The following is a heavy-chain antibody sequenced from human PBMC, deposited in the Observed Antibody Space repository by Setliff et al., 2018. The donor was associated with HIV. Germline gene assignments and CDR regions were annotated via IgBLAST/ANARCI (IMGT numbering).Heavy chain of an antibody. CDR1: GGTFSSYG. V-gene: IGHV1-69*13. CDR2: IIPIFGTA. J-gene: IGHJ6*03. Sequence: SVKVSCKASGGTFSSYGINWVRQAPGQGLEWMGGIIPIFGTANYAQKFQGRVTITADESTRTAYLALSRLRSEDTAVYYCARTIIVSQGQPGAYGHYYMDVWGKGTTVTVSS. D-gene: IGHD5-12*01. CDR3: ARTIIVSQGQPGAYGHYYMDV.